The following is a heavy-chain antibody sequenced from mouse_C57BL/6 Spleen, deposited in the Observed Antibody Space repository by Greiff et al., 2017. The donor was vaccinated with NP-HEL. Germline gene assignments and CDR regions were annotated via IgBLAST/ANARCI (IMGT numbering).Heavy chain of an antibody. CDR1: GYTFTSYW. J-gene: IGHJ1*03. CDR3: ARWGTTVVARYFDV. D-gene: IGHD1-1*01. CDR2: IDPSDSET. Sequence: VQLQQSGAELVRPGSSVKLSCKASGYTFTSYWMHWVKQRPIQGLEWIGNIDPSDSETHYNQKFKDKATLTVDKSSSTAYMQLSSLTSEDSAVYYWARWGTTVVARYFDVWGTGTTVTVSS. V-gene: IGHV1-52*01.